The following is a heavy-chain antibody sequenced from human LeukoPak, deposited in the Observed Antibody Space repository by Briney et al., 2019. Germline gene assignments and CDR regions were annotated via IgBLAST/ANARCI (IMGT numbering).Heavy chain of an antibody. CDR3: ARDPNRYAAAHPFEY. V-gene: IGHV1-18*01. D-gene: IGHD6-13*01. CDR2: ISAYNGNT. CDR1: GYTFTSYG. Sequence: ASVKVSCKASGYTFTSYGISWVRQAPGQGLEWMGWISAYNGNTNYAQKFQGRVTMTTDTSTSTAYMELRSLRSDDTAVYYCARDPNRYAAAHPFEYWGQGTLVTVSS. J-gene: IGHJ4*02.